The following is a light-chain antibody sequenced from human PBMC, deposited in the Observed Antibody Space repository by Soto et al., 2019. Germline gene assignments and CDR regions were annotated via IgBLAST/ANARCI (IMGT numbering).Light chain of an antibody. J-gene: IGLJ1*01. V-gene: IGLV1-44*01. Sequence: SVLALLLSLSLPPIQKVSVRGSVHCSNIGRNSVSWYQHLPGTAPKLLIYSNNQRPSGVTGRFSGSKSGTSASLAISGLQSEDEADYYCASWDDIVNGDVFATGNKGNGL. CDR3: ASWDDIVNGDV. CDR2: SNN. CDR1: CSNIGRNS.